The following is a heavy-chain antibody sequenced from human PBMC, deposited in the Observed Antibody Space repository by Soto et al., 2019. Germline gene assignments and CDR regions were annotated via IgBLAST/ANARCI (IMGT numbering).Heavy chain of an antibody. Sequence: SVKVSCKASGFTFTSSAFQWVRQARRQRLEWIGWIAVGSGYTNYAQRFQDRVTLTRDMSTATTYMELSRLTSEDTAIYYCAADATAWQQMVPSDYWGQGTLVTVSS. CDR3: AADATAWQQMVPSDY. V-gene: IGHV1-58*01. CDR1: GFTFTSSA. J-gene: IGHJ4*02. D-gene: IGHD2-8*01. CDR2: IAVGSGYT.